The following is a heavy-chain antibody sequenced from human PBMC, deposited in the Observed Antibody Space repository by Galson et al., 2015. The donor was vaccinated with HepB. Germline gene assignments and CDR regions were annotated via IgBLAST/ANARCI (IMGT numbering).Heavy chain of an antibody. D-gene: IGHD2-21*02. CDR1: GGTFSSYA. CDR3: AKHSLAYCGGDCYYYYYYGMDV. Sequence: QSGAEVKKPGSSVKVSCKASGGTFSSYAISWVRQAPGQGLEWMGGIIPIFGIANYAQKFQGRVTITADKSTSTAYMELSSLRSEDTAVYYCAKHSLAYCGGDCYYYYYYGMDVWGQGTTVTVSS. V-gene: IGHV1-69*10. J-gene: IGHJ6*02. CDR2: IIPIFGIA.